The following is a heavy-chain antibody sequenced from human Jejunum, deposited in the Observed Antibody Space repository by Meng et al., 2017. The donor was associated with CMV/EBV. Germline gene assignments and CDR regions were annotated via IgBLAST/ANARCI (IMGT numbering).Heavy chain of an antibody. D-gene: IGHD3-10*01. J-gene: IGHJ4*01. V-gene: IGHV1-18*01. CDR2: IVPYRAPP. Sequence: YRFLYYCIPWVRPPPGHGLVWLWWIVPYRAPPQPSQNFQGRVTLTSDTSTTTASMELTSLTSDDTAVSYCARGYFGGSFKRLFDYWGQGTLVTVSS. CDR1: YRFLYYC. CDR3: ARGYFGGSFKRLFDY.